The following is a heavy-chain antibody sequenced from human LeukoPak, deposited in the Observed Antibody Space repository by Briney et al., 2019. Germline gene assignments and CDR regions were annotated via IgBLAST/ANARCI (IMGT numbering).Heavy chain of an antibody. V-gene: IGHV3-21*01. Sequence: GGSLRLSCAASGFTFSSYTMNWVRQAPGQGLEWVSSITTRNTNKFYADSVKGRFTISRDNAMNSLYLQMNSLRAEDTAVYYCARVSGEYRDSWGQGTLVTVSS. CDR2: ITTRNTNK. J-gene: IGHJ4*02. D-gene: IGHD4-17*01. CDR1: GFTFSSYT. CDR3: ARVSGEYRDS.